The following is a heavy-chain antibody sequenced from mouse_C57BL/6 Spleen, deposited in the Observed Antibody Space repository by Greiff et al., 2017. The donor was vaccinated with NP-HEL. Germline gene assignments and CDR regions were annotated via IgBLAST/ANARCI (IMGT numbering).Heavy chain of an antibody. Sequence: EVQLQQSGPELVKPGASVKISCKASGYSFTGYYMNWVKQSPEKSLEWIGEINPSTGGTTYNQKFKAKDTLTVDKSSSTAYMQLKSLTSEDSAVYYCARKGLGSYWFAYWGQGTLVTVSA. CDR1: GYSFTGYY. V-gene: IGHV1-42*01. J-gene: IGHJ3*01. CDR3: ARKGLGSYWFAY. D-gene: IGHD1-1*02. CDR2: INPSTGGT.